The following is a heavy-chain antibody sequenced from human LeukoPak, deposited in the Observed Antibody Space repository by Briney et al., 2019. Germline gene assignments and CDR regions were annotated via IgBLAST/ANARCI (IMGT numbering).Heavy chain of an antibody. J-gene: IGHJ4*02. CDR2: IYYSGST. V-gene: IGHV4-31*03. Sequence: SETLSLTCTVSGGSITSGGYYWSWIRQHPGKGLEWIGYIYYSGSTYYNPSLKSRVTISVDTSKNQFSLKLSSVTAADTAIYYCARDLGYCSSTSCRYFDYWGQGTLVTVSS. CDR3: ARDLGYCSSTSCRYFDY. CDR1: GGSITSGGYY. D-gene: IGHD2-2*01.